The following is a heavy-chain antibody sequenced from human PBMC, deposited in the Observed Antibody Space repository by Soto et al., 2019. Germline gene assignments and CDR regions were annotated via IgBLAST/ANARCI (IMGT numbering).Heavy chain of an antibody. CDR3: AKTGGHGYYDILPLDY. CDR1: GFTFSSYA. D-gene: IGHD3-9*01. J-gene: IGHJ4*02. V-gene: IGHV3-23*01. CDR2: ISGSGGST. Sequence: GGSLRLSCAASGFTFSSYAMSWVRQAPGKGLEWVSAISGSGGSTYYADSVKGRFTISRDNSKNTLYLQMNSLRAEDTAVYYCAKTGGHGYYDILPLDYWGQGTLVTVSS.